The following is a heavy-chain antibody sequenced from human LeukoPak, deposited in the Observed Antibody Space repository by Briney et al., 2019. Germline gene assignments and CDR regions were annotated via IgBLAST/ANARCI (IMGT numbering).Heavy chain of an antibody. CDR3: ARARVAAAGFIFDY. CDR2: IYTSGST. D-gene: IGHD6-13*01. CDR1: GFTFSSYA. J-gene: IGHJ4*02. Sequence: PGGSLRLSCAASGFTFSSYAMSWIRQPAGKGLEWIGRIYTSGSTNYNPSLKSRVTMSVDTSKNQFSLKLSSVTAADTAVYYCARARVAAAGFIFDYWGQGTLVTVSS. V-gene: IGHV4-4*07.